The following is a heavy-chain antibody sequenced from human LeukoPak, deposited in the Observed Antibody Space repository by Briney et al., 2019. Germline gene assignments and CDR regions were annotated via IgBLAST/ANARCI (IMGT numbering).Heavy chain of an antibody. D-gene: IGHD2-2*01. CDR1: GYTFTGYY. J-gene: IGHJ4*02. V-gene: IGHV1-2*02. CDR2: INPNSGGT. CDR3: ARDYSPPSHLVVVPAAA. Sequence: GASVKVSCKASGYTFTGYYMHWVRQAPGQGLEWMGWINPNSGGTNYAQKFQGRVTITADKSTSTAYMELSSLRSEDTAVYYCARDYSPPSHLVVVPAAAWGQGTLVTVSS.